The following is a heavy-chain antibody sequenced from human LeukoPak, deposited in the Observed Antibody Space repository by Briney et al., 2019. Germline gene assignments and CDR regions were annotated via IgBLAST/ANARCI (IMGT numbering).Heavy chain of an antibody. CDR1: GFTFSDYY. CDR2: IYYNGDT. Sequence: GSLRLSCAASGFTFSDYYMSWIRQAPGKGMEWVGYIYYNGDTHYNPSLNSRLSMSVDTPKKQFSLNLRSVTAADTAVYYCVRGPYGSSISNWFDPWGQGLLVTVSS. D-gene: IGHD3-10*01. V-gene: IGHV4-59*01. CDR3: VRGPYGSSISNWFDP. J-gene: IGHJ5*02.